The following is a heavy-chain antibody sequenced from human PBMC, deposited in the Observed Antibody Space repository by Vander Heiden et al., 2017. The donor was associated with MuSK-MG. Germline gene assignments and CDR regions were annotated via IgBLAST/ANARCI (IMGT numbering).Heavy chain of an antibody. D-gene: IGHD3-3*01. CDR1: GGSFNAYY. J-gene: IGHJ4*02. CDR3: ARGLPNYDFWSGGTFDS. V-gene: IGHV4-34*01. Sequence: QVQLQQWGAGLLKPSETLSLTCAVHGGSFNAYYWNGIRQPPGKGLEWIGEIKQCGNTNHNPSLKSAVTISLDTSNHPFSLKLTSVTAADTAVYYCARGLPNYDFWSGGTFDSWGQGTLVTVSS. CDR2: IKQCGNT.